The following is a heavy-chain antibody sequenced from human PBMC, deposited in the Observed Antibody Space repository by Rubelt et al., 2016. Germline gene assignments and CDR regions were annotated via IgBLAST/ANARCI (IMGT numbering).Heavy chain of an antibody. D-gene: IGHD6-13*01. CDR2: IRWDGST. J-gene: IGHJ3*02. Sequence: EVQLVESGGVVVQPGGSLRLSCAASGFTFDDYAMHWVRQAPGKGLEWVSLIRWDGSTYYADSVKGRFTISRENSKNKLYLKMNSLRAEDSAVYYCAREVKAAYAFDIWGQGTMVTVSS. CDR3: AREVKAAYAFDI. V-gene: IGHV3-43D*03. CDR1: GFTFDDYA.